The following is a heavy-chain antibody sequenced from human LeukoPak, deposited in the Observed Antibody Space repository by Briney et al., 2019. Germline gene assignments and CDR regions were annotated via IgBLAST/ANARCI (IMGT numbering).Heavy chain of an antibody. J-gene: IGHJ4*02. CDR1: GYTFTCYY. CDR2: INPNSGGT. CDR3: ARATPPTSGLDY. Sequence: ASVKVSCKASGYTFTCYYMHWVRQAPAQGLEWMGGINPNSGGTNNAQKLQGRVTMTTDTYTSTAYMELRSLTSDDTAVYYCARATPPTSGLDYWGQGTLVTVSS. D-gene: IGHD1-1*01. V-gene: IGHV1-2*02.